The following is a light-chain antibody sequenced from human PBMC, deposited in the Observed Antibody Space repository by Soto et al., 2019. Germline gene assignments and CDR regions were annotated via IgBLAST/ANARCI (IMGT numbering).Light chain of an antibody. CDR3: CSYAGSSTSM. J-gene: IGLJ3*02. CDR1: SSDVGSYNL. V-gene: IGLV2-23*02. CDR2: EVS. Sequence: QSALTQPASVCGSPGQSITISCTGTSSDVGSYNLVSWYQQHPGKAPKLMIYEVSKRPSGVSNRFSGSKSGNTASLTISGLQAEDEADYYCCSYAGSSTSMFGGGTKVTVL.